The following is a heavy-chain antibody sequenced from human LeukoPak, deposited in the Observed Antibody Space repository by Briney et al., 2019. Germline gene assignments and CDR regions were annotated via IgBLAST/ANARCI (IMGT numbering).Heavy chain of an antibody. CDR3: ALSGSGPADS. D-gene: IGHD6-25*01. CDR2: TGST. J-gene: IGHJ4*02. V-gene: IGHV4-59*01. CDR1: GGSIGSYY. Sequence: SETLSLTCTVSGGSIGSYYWSWIRQPPGRGLEWIGYTGSTNYNPSLKSRVTIAADTSMNQFSLKLTSVTAADTAVYYCALSGSGPADSWGQGIMVTVSS.